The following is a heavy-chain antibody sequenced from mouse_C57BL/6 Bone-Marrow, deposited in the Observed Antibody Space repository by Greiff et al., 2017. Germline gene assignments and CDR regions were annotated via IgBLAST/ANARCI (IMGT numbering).Heavy chain of an antibody. CDR2: IYPRDGST. CDR1: GYTFTSYD. J-gene: IGHJ1*03. CDR3: ARGIYFDV. V-gene: IGHV1-85*01. Sequence: QVQLKESGPELVKPGASVKLSCKASGYTFTSYDINWVKQRPGPGLEWIGWIYPRDGSTKYNEKFKGKATLTVDTSSSTAYMELHSLTSEDSAVYFCARGIYFDVWGTGTTVTVSS.